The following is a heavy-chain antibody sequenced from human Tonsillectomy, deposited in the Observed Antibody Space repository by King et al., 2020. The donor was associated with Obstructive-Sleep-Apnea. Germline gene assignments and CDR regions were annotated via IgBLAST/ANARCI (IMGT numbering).Heavy chain of an antibody. V-gene: IGHV1-8*01. CDR1: GYTFTSYD. CDR2: MNPNSGNT. CDR3: ARVGEDCSSTSCYGDNWFDP. D-gene: IGHD2-2*01. J-gene: IGHJ5*02. Sequence: QLVQSGAEVKKPGASVKVSCNASGYTFTSYDINWVRQATGQVLEWLGWMNPNSGNTGYAQKFQGRVTMTRNTSISTAYMELSSLRSEDTAGYYCARVGEDCSSTSCYGDNWFDPWGQGTLVTVSS.